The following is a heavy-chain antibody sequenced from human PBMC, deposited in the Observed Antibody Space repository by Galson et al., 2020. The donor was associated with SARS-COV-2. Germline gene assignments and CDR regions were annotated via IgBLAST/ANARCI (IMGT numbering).Heavy chain of an antibody. CDR3: AREIFGTNDALDI. Sequence: GGSLRLSCTTSEFTMNKDYINWVRQAPGKGLEWVSVIYTDDTAYYADSVKGRFIISRDNSENTVYLQMNSLKIEDTAVYYCAREIFGTNDALDIWGPGTMVTVSS. CDR1: EFTMNKDY. J-gene: IGHJ3*02. CDR2: IYTDDTA. V-gene: IGHV3-53*01. D-gene: IGHD1-1*01.